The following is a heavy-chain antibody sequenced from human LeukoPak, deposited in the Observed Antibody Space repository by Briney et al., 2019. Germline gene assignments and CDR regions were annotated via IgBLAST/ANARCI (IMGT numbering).Heavy chain of an antibody. J-gene: IGHJ4*02. CDR1: TYSIASGYF. CDR3: AREGGHQLVPPSWTHTGHFDF. CDR2: GHHPYIT. D-gene: IGHD2-8*02. Sequence: PSETLSLTCTVATYSIASGYFWGWMRQSPGKGLEWIATGHHPYITHDNPSLERRVNISMDTSKNQFSLTPKSVTAADKAVYYCAREGGHQLVPPSWTHTGHFDFWGRGIVVTVSA. V-gene: IGHV4-38-2*02.